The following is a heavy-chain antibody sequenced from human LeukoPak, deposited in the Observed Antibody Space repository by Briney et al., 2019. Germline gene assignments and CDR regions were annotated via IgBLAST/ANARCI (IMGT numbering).Heavy chain of an antibody. V-gene: IGHV4-38-2*02. Sequence: SETLSLTCSVSGYSISSGSYWGWIRQPPGKGLEWIGSIYQSGNTYYNPSLKSRVTISGGTSKNQFSLKLSSVTAADTAVYYCARHSSGWYSWFDPWGQGTLVTVSS. CDR2: IYQSGNT. CDR1: GYSISSGSY. D-gene: IGHD6-19*01. CDR3: ARHSSGWYSWFDP. J-gene: IGHJ5*02.